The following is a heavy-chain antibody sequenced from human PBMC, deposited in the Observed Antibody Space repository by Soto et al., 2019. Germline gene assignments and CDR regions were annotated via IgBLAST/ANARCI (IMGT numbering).Heavy chain of an antibody. Sequence: QVQLQESGPGLVKPSETLFLTCTVSGGSISSYYWSWIRQPPGKGLEWIGYIYYSGSTNYNPSLKSRVTISVDTSKNQFSLKLSSVTAADTAVYYCAREGLTGTIGLYYYYGMDVWGQGTTVTVSS. D-gene: IGHD1-7*01. CDR3: AREGLTGTIGLYYYYGMDV. V-gene: IGHV4-59*01. CDR2: IYYSGST. CDR1: GGSISSYY. J-gene: IGHJ6*02.